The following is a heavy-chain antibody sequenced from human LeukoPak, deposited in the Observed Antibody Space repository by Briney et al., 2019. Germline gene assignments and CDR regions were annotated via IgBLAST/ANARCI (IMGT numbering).Heavy chain of an antibody. V-gene: IGHV3-66*01. Sequence: PGGSLRLSCAASGFTVSSTYMSWVRQAPGRGLEWVSLIYSGGSTHYADSVKGRFTISRDNSKNTLYLQMNSLRAEDTAVYYCARSAGIAATIVLGYWGQGTLVTVSS. CDR2: IYSGGST. CDR3: ARSAGIAATIVLGY. CDR1: GFTVSSTY. D-gene: IGHD5-12*01. J-gene: IGHJ4*02.